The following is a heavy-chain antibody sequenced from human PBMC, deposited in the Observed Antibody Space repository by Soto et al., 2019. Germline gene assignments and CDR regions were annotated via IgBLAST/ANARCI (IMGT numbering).Heavy chain of an antibody. D-gene: IGHD3-22*01. J-gene: IGHJ4*02. V-gene: IGHV3-33*01. CDR1: GFTFSRYG. CDR2: IWNDGIRK. Sequence: SLRLSCAASGFTFSRYGMHWVRQASGKGLEWVALIWNDGIRKVYVDSVKGRFTISRDNSKNTLDLQMNSLRAEDTAVYYCARDDDYEANAFDYWGPGTLVTVSS. CDR3: ARDDDYEANAFDY.